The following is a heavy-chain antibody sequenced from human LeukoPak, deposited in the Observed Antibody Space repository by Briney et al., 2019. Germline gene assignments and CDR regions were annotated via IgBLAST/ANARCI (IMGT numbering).Heavy chain of an antibody. J-gene: IGHJ4*02. CDR2: VNPSGST. V-gene: IGHV4-34*01. CDR3: AGPDITGTHYSDY. CDR1: GGSFSGYY. D-gene: IGHD1-7*01. Sequence: SETLSLTCAVYGGSFSGYYRSWIRQPPGKGLEWIGEVNPSGSTKYNPSLKSRVTISVDTSKFPFSLKLSSVTAADTAVYYCAGPDITGTHYSDYWGQGTLVTVSS.